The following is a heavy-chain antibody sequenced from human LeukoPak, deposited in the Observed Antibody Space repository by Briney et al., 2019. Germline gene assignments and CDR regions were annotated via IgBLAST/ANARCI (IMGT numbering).Heavy chain of an antibody. V-gene: IGHV4-59*08. Sequence: SETLSLTCTVSGGSISSYYWSWIRQPPGKGLEWIGYIYYSGSTNYNPSLKSRVTISVDTSKNQFSLKLSSVTAADTAVYYCARHRRTSKWAFDIWGQGTMVTVSS. CDR3: ARHRRTSKWAFDI. D-gene: IGHD1-26*01. CDR1: GGSISSYY. J-gene: IGHJ3*02. CDR2: IYYSGST.